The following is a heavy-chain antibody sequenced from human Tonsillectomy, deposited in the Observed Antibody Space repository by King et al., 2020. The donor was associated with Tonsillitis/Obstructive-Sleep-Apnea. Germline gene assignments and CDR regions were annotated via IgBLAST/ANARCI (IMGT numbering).Heavy chain of an antibody. CDR2: IYYSGST. J-gene: IGHJ2*01. V-gene: IGHV4-59*01. Sequence: VQLQESGPGLVKPSETLSLTCTVSGGSISNYYWNWIRQPPGKGLEWIGYIYYSGSTNYNPSLNSLVPISVDTSKNQFSLKLSSVTAADTAVYYCATSNPRGNWGYWYFDLWGRGTLVTVSS. D-gene: IGHD7-27*01. CDR1: GGSISNYY. CDR3: ATSNPRGNWGYWYFDL.